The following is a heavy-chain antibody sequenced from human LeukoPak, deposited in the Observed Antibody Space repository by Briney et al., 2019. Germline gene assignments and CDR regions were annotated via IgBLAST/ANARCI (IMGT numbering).Heavy chain of an antibody. CDR2: INGDSGST. CDR3: AKDRYYYDSSGYHDY. J-gene: IGHJ4*02. D-gene: IGHD3-22*01. V-gene: IGHV3-23*01. Sequence: GGSLRLSCAASGFTFSSYSMNWVRQAPGKGLEWVSSINGDSGSTYYADSVKGRFTISRDNSKNTLYLQMNSLRAEDTAVYYCAKDRYYYDSSGYHDYWGQGTLVTVSS. CDR1: GFTFSSYS.